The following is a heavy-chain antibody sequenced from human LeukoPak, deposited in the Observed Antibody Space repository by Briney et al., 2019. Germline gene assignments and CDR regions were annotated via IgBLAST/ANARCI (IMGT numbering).Heavy chain of an antibody. CDR2: IWYDGSNK. V-gene: IGHV3-33*06. D-gene: IGHD3-22*01. CDR3: AKGYYYDSSGYYSPFDY. CDR1: GFTFSSYG. J-gene: IGHJ4*02. Sequence: GGSLRLSCAASGFTFSSYGMHWVRQAPGKGLEWVAVIWYDGSNKYYADSVKGRFTISRDNSKNTLYLQMNSLRAEDTAVYYCAKGYYYDSSGYYSPFDYWGQGTLVTVSS.